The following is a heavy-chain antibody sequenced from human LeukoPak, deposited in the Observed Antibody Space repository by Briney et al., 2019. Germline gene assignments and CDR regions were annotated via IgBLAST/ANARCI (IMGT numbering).Heavy chain of an antibody. D-gene: IGHD3-22*01. CDR3: AKEFDSSGPFDY. J-gene: IGHJ4*02. Sequence: GGFLRLSCAASGFTFSSYGMHWVRQAPGKGLEWVAVISYDGSNKYYADSVKGRFTISRDNSKNTLYLQMNSLRAEDTAVYYCAKEFDSSGPFDYWGQGTLVTVSS. CDR1: GFTFSSYG. V-gene: IGHV3-30*18. CDR2: ISYDGSNK.